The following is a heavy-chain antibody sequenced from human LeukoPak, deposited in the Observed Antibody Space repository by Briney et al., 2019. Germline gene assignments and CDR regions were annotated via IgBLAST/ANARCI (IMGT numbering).Heavy chain of an antibody. D-gene: IGHD3-10*01. CDR3: ARDWYGSGSYYNPQFDY. Sequence: SETLSLTCTVFYGSFSGYYWSWIRQPPGKGLEWIGEINHSGNTNYNPSLTSRVTISVDTSKDQFSLKLSSVTAADTAVYYCARDWYGSGSYYNPQFDYWGQGTLVTVSS. V-gene: IGHV4-34*01. J-gene: IGHJ4*02. CDR1: YGSFSGYY. CDR2: INHSGNT.